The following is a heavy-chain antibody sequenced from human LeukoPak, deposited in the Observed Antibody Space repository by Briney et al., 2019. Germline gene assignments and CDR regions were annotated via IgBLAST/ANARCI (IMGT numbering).Heavy chain of an antibody. Sequence: SETLSLTCPFSGGSFSRYYWTWIRQPPGKGLEWIGHVYYFDITNYNPSLKSRVTISVDTSKNQFSLKLTSVTAADTAVYYCARAAGPGGTTFLGWFDPWGQGTLVTVSS. CDR2: VYYFDIT. V-gene: IGHV4-59*13. J-gene: IGHJ5*02. CDR3: ARAAGPGGTTFLGWFDP. D-gene: IGHD1-7*01. CDR1: GGSFSRYY.